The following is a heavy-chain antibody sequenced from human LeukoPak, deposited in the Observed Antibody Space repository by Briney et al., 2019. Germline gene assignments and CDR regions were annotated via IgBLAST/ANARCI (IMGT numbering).Heavy chain of an antibody. CDR2: INHSGST. V-gene: IGHV4-34*01. Sequence: SETLSLTCAVYGGSFSGYYWSWIRQPPGKGLEWIGEINHSGSTNYNPSLKSRVTISVATSKNQFSLKLSSVTAADTAVYYCARGGDCTNGVCSPFDYWGQGTLVTVSS. D-gene: IGHD2-8*01. CDR3: ARGGDCTNGVCSPFDY. J-gene: IGHJ4*02. CDR1: GGSFSGYY.